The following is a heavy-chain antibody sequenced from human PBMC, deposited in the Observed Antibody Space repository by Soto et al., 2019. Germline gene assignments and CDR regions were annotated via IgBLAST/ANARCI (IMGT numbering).Heavy chain of an antibody. J-gene: IGHJ3*02. CDR1: GFTFSDYY. D-gene: IGHD3-9*01. V-gene: IGHV3-11*06. CDR3: AKVDSLAELLRYFDWLPTGYDAFDI. Sequence: GGSLRLSCAASGFTFSDYYMSWIRQAPGKGLEWVSYISSSSSYTNYADSVKGRFTISRDNAKNSLYLQMNSLRAEDTAVYYCAKVDSLAELLRYFDWLPTGYDAFDIWGQGTMVTVSS. CDR2: ISSSSSYT.